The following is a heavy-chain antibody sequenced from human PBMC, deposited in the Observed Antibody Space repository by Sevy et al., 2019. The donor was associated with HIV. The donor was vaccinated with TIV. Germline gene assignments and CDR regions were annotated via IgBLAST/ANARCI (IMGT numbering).Heavy chain of an antibody. CDR1: GFTFSSYW. CDR3: ARDQGNTGIYYYYGMDV. V-gene: IGHV3-7*01. D-gene: IGHD3-10*01. Sequence: GESLKISCAASGFTFSSYWMSWVRQAPGKGLEWVANIKQDGSEKYYVDSVKGRFTISRDNAKNSLYLQMNSLRAEDTAVYYCARDQGNTGIYYYYGMDVWGQGTTVTVSS. J-gene: IGHJ6*02. CDR2: IKQDGSEK.